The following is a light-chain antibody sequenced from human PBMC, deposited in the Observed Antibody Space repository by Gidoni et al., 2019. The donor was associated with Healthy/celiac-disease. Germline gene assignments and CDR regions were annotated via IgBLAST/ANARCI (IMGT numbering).Light chain of an antibody. CDR2: DVS. Sequence: QSALTQPASVSGSPGQSITISCTGTSSDVGGYNYVSWYQQHPGKAPKLSIYDVSTRPSGVSNRFSGSKSGNTASLTISWLQAEDEADYYCSSYTSSSTPHVVFGGGTKLTVL. V-gene: IGLV2-14*03. CDR3: SSYTSSSTPHVV. J-gene: IGLJ2*01. CDR1: SSDVGGYNY.